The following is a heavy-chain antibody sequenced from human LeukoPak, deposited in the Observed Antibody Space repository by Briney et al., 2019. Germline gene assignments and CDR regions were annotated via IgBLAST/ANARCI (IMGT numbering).Heavy chain of an antibody. Sequence: SVKVSYKASGGTFSSYTISWVRQAPGQGLKWKGRIIHILGIANYAQKFQGRVTITADNSTSTAYMELSSLRSEDTAVYYCARLGSAGFSDYWGQGTLVTVSS. V-gene: IGHV1-69*02. CDR1: GGTFSSYT. CDR3: ARLGSAGFSDY. D-gene: IGHD2/OR15-2a*01. CDR2: IIHILGIA. J-gene: IGHJ4*02.